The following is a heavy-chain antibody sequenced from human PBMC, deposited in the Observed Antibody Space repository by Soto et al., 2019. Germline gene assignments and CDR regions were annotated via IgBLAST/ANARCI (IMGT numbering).Heavy chain of an antibody. D-gene: IGHD2-8*01. V-gene: IGHV1-2*02. Sequence: ASVEVSCRASGYTFTGYYMHWVRQAPGQGLEWMGWINPNSGGTNYAQKFQGRVTMTRDTSISTAYMELSRLRSDDTAVYYCARALFGRGCTNGVCYSAGYWGQGTLVTVSS. J-gene: IGHJ4*02. CDR2: INPNSGGT. CDR3: ARALFGRGCTNGVCYSAGY. CDR1: GYTFTGYY.